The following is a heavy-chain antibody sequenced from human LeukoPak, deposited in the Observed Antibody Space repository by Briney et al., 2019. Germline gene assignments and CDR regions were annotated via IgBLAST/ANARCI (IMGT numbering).Heavy chain of an antibody. CDR1: GYTFTGYY. Sequence: ASVKVSCKASGYTFTGYYMHWVRQAPGQGLEWMGWINTNTGNATYAQVFTGRFVFSLDTSVSTAYLEISSLKAEATAVYYCARSPTLPKSDYWGQGTLVTVSS. J-gene: IGHJ4*02. V-gene: IGHV7-4-1*02. CDR3: ARSPTLPKSDY. CDR2: INTNTGNA.